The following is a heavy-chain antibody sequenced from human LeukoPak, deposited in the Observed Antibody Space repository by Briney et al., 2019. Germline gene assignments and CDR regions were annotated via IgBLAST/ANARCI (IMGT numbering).Heavy chain of an antibody. CDR1: GYTFTSYY. CDR3: ARDASSGWSDPPDDY. D-gene: IGHD6-19*01. Sequence: GASVKVSCKASGYTFTSYYMHWVRQAPGQGLKWMGIINPSGGSTSYAQKFQGRVTMTRDMSTSTVYMELSSLRSEDTAVYYCARDASSGWSDPPDDYWGQGTLVTVSS. J-gene: IGHJ4*02. V-gene: IGHV1-46*01. CDR2: INPSGGST.